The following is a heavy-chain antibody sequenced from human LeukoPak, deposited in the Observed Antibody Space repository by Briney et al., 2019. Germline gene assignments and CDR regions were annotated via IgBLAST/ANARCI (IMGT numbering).Heavy chain of an antibody. J-gene: IGHJ1*01. D-gene: IGHD4-17*01. CDR3: ARAFGDYAPYFQH. Sequence: SETLSLTCTVSGGSISSGGYYWGWSRQHPGRGVEWIVYIYYSGSTYNNPSLKSRVTISVATSKNQFSLKLSSVTAADTAVYYCARAFGDYAPYFQHWGQGTLVTVSS. CDR1: GGSISSGGYY. CDR2: IYYSGST. V-gene: IGHV4-31*03.